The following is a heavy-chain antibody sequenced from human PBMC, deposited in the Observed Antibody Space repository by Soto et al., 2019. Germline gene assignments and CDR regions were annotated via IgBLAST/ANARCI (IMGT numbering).Heavy chain of an antibody. CDR2: ISPFNGNI. V-gene: IGHV1-18*01. CDR3: AKEEDSQALDF. Sequence: SVEVSFKASGYTFRNYGISWVRQAPGQGLEWMGWISPFNGNIKFGQKFQGRVTMTTDTSTSIAYMELTSLTSDDTAVYYCAKEEDSQALDFWGQGTLVTVSS. CDR1: GYTFRNYG. J-gene: IGHJ4*02.